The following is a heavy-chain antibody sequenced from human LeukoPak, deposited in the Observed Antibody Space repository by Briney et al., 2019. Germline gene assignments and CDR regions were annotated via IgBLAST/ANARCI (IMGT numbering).Heavy chain of an antibody. CDR2: IYHSGST. CDR1: GGSISSGGYY. D-gene: IGHD1-7*01. J-gene: IGHJ4*02. Sequence: SETLSLTCTVSGGSISSGGYYWSWIRQPPGKGLEWIGYIYHSGSTYYNPSLKSRVTISVDRSKNQFSLKLSSVTAADTAVYYCARAHPPGITGTSYYFDYWGQGTLVTVSS. V-gene: IGHV4-30-2*01. CDR3: ARAHPPGITGTSYYFDY.